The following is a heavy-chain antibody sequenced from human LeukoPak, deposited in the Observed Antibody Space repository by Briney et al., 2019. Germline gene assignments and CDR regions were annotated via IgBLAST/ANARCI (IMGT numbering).Heavy chain of an antibody. CDR3: TRGMGEWLRLDAFEI. Sequence: SETLSLTCTVSGGSISSGTYYWGWIRQPPGKGLEWIGSKSYSGTTYYTPSLKSRVTISVDTSKNQFSLKLTSLSAADTAVYYCTRGMGEWLRLDAFEIWGQGTMVTVSS. V-gene: IGHV4-39*07. CDR2: KSYSGTT. D-gene: IGHD3-16*01. J-gene: IGHJ3*02. CDR1: GGSISSGTYY.